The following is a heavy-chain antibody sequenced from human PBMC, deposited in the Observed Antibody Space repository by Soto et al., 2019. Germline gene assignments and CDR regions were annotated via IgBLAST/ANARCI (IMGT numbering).Heavy chain of an antibody. CDR3: AREPVYKEMATMG. CDR1: GGTFSSYA. CDR2: IIPIFGTA. V-gene: IGHV1-69*12. Sequence: QVQLVQSGAEVKKPGSSVKVSCKASGGTFSSYAISWVRQAPGQGLEWMGGIIPIFGTANYAQKSQGRVTITADDSPSTAYMELSSLRSEDTAVYYCAREPVYKEMATMGWGQGTLVTVSS. D-gene: IGHD5-12*01. J-gene: IGHJ4*02.